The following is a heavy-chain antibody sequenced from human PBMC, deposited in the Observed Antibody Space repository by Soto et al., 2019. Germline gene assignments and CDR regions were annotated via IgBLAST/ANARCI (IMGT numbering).Heavy chain of an antibody. Sequence: PGGSLRLSCAASGFSFSTSSMAWVRQPPGKGLEWVSVIYRGGSTYYADSVKGRFTISRDNSKNTLYLQMNSLRVEDTAVYYCARDSARGVSSSWGQGTMVTVSS. V-gene: IGHV3-66*01. CDR2: IYRGGST. CDR3: ARDSARGVSSS. CDR1: GFSFSTSS. J-gene: IGHJ3*01. D-gene: IGHD6-13*01.